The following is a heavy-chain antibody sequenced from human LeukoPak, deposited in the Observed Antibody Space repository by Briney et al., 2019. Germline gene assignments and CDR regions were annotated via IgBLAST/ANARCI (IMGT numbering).Heavy chain of an antibody. J-gene: IGHJ3*02. D-gene: IGHD1-26*01. Sequence: PGGSLRLSCAASGFTFSSYGMHWVRQAPGKGLEWVAVISYDGSNKYYADSVKGRFTISRDNSKNTLYLQMNSLRAEDTAVYYCAKWSSRPYSELLVPFYAFDIWGQGTMVTVSS. V-gene: IGHV3-30*18. CDR1: GFTFSSYG. CDR2: ISYDGSNK. CDR3: AKWSSRPYSELLVPFYAFDI.